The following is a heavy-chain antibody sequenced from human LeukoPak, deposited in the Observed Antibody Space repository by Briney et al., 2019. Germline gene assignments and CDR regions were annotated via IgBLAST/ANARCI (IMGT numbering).Heavy chain of an antibody. Sequence: GGSLRLSCAGSGFTFSGSTVHWVRQASGKGLEWVGRIRNTGFSYATAFAASVKGRFTISRDDSKNTAYLQMNSLKTEDTAVYYCTRDIGFDWGQGTLVTVSS. CDR3: TRDIGFD. J-gene: IGHJ4*02. D-gene: IGHD2-15*01. CDR2: IRNTGFSYAT. CDR1: GFTFSGST. V-gene: IGHV3-73*01.